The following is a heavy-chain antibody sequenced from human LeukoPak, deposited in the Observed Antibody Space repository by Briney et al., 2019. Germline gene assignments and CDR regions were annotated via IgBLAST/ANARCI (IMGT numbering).Heavy chain of an antibody. V-gene: IGHV1-69*13. CDR3: ATSLGPYSNTKLYYYGMDV. CDR2: IIPIFGTA. CDR1: GGTFSSYA. Sequence: SVKVSCKASGGTFSSYAISWVRQAPGQGLEWMGGIIPIFGTANYAQKFQGRVTITADESSSTAYMELSSLRSEDTAVYYCATSLGPYSNTKLYYYGMDVWGQGTTVIVSS. J-gene: IGHJ6*02. D-gene: IGHD4-11*01.